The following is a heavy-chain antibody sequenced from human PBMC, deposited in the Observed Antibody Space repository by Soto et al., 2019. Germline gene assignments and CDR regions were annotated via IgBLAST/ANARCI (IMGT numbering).Heavy chain of an antibody. V-gene: IGHV1-69*13. CDR3: ARALDTAGLYYSSCGMDV. J-gene: IGHJ6*02. Sequence: SVKVSCKASGGTFSSYAISWVRQAPGQGLEWMGGIIPIFGTANYAQKFQGRVTITADESTSTAYMELSSLRSEDTAVYYCARALDTAGLYYSSCGMDVWGQGTTVTVSS. D-gene: IGHD5-18*01. CDR2: IIPIFGTA. CDR1: GGTFSSYA.